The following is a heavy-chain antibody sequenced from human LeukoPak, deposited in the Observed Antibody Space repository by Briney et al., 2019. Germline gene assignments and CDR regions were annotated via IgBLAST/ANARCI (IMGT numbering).Heavy chain of an antibody. J-gene: IGHJ4*02. Sequence: HWASVKVSCKVSGYTLTELSMHWVRQAPGKGLEWMGGFDPEDGETIYAQKFQGRVTMTEDTSTDTAYMELSSLRSEDTAVYYCATVPLAAAGYDYWGQGTLVTVSS. V-gene: IGHV1-24*01. D-gene: IGHD6-13*01. CDR2: FDPEDGET. CDR3: ATVPLAAAGYDY. CDR1: GYTLTELS.